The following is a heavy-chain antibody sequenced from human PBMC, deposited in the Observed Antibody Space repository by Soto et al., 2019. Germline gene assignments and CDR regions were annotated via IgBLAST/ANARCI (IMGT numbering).Heavy chain of an antibody. V-gene: IGHV3-48*01. CDR2: INSDSTTT. CDR3: ARDLSH. Sequence: DVHLVESGGGLVQPGGSLRLSCAVSGFPFSTYAMHWVRQAPGKGLEWISYINSDSTTTFHADSVKGRFTVSRDNAKNSLYLQMSSLRPEDTAVYYCARDLSHWGQGTVVSVSS. CDR1: GFPFSTYA. J-gene: IGHJ4*02.